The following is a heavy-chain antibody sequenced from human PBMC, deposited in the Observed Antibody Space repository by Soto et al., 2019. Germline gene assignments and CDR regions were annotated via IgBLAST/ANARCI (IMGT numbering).Heavy chain of an antibody. J-gene: IGHJ6*02. CDR1: GDSINSYY. V-gene: IGHV4-59*01. Sequence: SETLSLTCTVSGDSINSYYWTWIRQPPGKGLEWIGYIYDSGSTSYDPSLKSRLTISVDTSKNQFSLKLKSVTAADTAVYYCARGTKYYYQGMDVWGQGTTVTVSS. CDR2: IYDSGST. CDR3: ARGTKYYYQGMDV.